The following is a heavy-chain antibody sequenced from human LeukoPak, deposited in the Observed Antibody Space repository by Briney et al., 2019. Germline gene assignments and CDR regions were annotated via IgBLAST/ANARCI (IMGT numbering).Heavy chain of an antibody. Sequence: GRSLRLSCAASGFTFSNYAMSWVRQAPAKGLEGVSGISGSGGITCYADSVKGRFTISRDNSKNTLSLQMNSLRADDTAVYYCAKDRGVVRGDYWGQGTLVTVSS. D-gene: IGHD2-21*01. J-gene: IGHJ4*02. CDR3: AKDRGVVRGDY. CDR1: GFTFSNYA. CDR2: ISGSGGIT. V-gene: IGHV3-23*01.